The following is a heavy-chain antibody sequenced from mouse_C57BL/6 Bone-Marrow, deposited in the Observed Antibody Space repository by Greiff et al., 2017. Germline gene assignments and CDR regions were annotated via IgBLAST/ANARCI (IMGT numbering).Heavy chain of an antibody. V-gene: IGHV14-4*01. Sequence: EVKLVESGAELVRPGASVKLSCTASGFNIKDDYMHWVKQRPEQGLEWIGWIDPENGDTEYASKFQGKATITADTSSNTAYLQLSSLTSEDTAVYYCTTGYYYGSKDWYFDVWGTGTTVTVSS. CDR3: TTGYYYGSKDWYFDV. CDR2: IDPENGDT. D-gene: IGHD1-1*01. CDR1: GFNIKDDY. J-gene: IGHJ1*03.